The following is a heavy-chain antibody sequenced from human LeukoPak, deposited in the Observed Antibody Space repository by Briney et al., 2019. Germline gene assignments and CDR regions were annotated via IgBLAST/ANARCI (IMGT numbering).Heavy chain of an antibody. CDR2: IKQDGSEK. CDR1: GFTFSGYW. CDR3: ARHSSGWYYYYYYMDV. Sequence: GGSLRLSCAASGFTFSGYWMSWVRQAPGKGLEWVANIKQDGSEKYYVDSVKGRFTISRDNAKNSLYLQMNSLRAEDTAVYYCARHSSGWYYYYYYMDVWGKGTTVTVSS. V-gene: IGHV3-7*01. D-gene: IGHD6-19*01. J-gene: IGHJ6*03.